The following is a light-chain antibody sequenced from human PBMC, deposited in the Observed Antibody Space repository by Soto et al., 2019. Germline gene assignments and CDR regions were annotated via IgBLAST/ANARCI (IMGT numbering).Light chain of an antibody. V-gene: IGKV1-39*01. CDR2: SAS. J-gene: IGKJ1*01. CDR1: QTINNY. CDR3: QKSDRTPWT. Sequence: DIQMTQSPSSLSEALGDSVTITCRTRQTINNYLSWYQQKPGKAPKRLVYSASSLQSGLASMFSGRGSGTNGTLTISDLQPEDFTTYYCQKSDRTPWTFGQGTTVDIK.